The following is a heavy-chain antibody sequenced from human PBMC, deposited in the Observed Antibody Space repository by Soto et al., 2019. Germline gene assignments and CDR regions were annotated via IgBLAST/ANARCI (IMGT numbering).Heavy chain of an antibody. Sequence: GGSLRLSCAASGFTLSSYAMSWVRQAPGKGLEWVSAISGSGGSTYYADSVKGRFTISRDNSKNTLYLQMNSLRAEDRAVYSCATDLWSSGWYPPAGSFQHWGHGTLVTVSS. V-gene: IGHV3-23*01. CDR1: GFTLSSYA. CDR3: ATDLWSSGWYPPAGSFQH. CDR2: ISGSGGST. D-gene: IGHD6-19*01. J-gene: IGHJ1*01.